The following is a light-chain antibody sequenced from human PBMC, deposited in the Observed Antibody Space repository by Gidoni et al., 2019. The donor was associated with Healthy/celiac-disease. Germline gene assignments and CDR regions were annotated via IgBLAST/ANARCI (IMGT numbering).Light chain of an antibody. Sequence: DIQMTQSPSSLSASVGDRVTITCRASQSISSYLNWYQQKPGKAPKLLIYAASSLQSGVPSSFSGSGSGTDFTLTISSLQPEDFATYYCQQSYSTPPTFXGXTKVXIK. CDR2: AAS. CDR3: QQSYSTPPT. CDR1: QSISSY. V-gene: IGKV1-39*01. J-gene: IGKJ4*01.